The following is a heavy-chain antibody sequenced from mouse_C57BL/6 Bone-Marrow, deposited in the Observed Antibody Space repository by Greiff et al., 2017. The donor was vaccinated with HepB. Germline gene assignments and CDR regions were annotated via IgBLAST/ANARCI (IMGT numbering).Heavy chain of an antibody. CDR3: ARGGYDYDRGAYAMDY. V-gene: IGHV1-53*01. CDR2: INPSNGGT. CDR1: GYTFTSYW. J-gene: IGHJ4*01. D-gene: IGHD2-4*01. Sequence: VQLQQSGTELVKPGASVKLSCKASGYTFTSYWMHWVKQRPGQGLEWIGNINPSNGGTNYNEKFKSKATLTVDKSSSTAYMQLSSLTSEDSAVYYCARGGYDYDRGAYAMDYWGQGTSVTVSS.